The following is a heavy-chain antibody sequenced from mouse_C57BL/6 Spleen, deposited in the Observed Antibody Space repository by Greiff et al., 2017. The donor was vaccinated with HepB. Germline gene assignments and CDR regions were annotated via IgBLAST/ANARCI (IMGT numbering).Heavy chain of an antibody. CDR2: IYPSDSET. V-gene: IGHV1-52*01. D-gene: IGHD2-3*01. J-gene: IGHJ2*01. Sequence: QVQLQPPGAELVRPGSSVKLSCKASCYTFPSYWMHWVKQRPIQGLEWIGNIYPSDSETHYNQKFKDKATLTVDKSSSTAYMQLSSLTSEDSAVYYCARDGFLDYWGQGTTLTVSS. CDR3: ARDGFLDY. CDR1: CYTFPSYW.